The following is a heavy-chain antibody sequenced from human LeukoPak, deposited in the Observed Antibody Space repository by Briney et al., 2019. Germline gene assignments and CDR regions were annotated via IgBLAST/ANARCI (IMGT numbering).Heavy chain of an antibody. CDR2: ISSSSTYI. D-gene: IGHD1-14*01. V-gene: IGHV3-21*01. Sequence: GGSLRLSCADSGFTFSSYSMAWVRQAPGKGLEWVSSISSSSTYIYYADSVKGRFTISRDNAKNSQYLQMNSLRAEDTAVYYCARESGSLDYWGQGTLVTVSS. CDR3: ARESGSLDY. CDR1: GFTFSSYS. J-gene: IGHJ4*02.